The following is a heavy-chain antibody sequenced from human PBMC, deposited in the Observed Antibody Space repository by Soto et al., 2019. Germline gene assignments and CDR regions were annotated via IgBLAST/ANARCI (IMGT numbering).Heavy chain of an antibody. Sequence: PSETLSLTCTVSGGSISSYYWSWIRQPPGKGLEWIGYIYYSGSTNYNPSLKSRVTISVDTSKNQFSLKLSSVTAADTAVYYCARAIHYDYIWGSYRYTGHDAFDIWGQGTMVTVSS. V-gene: IGHV4-59*01. CDR2: IYYSGST. D-gene: IGHD3-16*02. CDR1: GGSISSYY. J-gene: IGHJ3*02. CDR3: ARAIHYDYIWGSYRYTGHDAFDI.